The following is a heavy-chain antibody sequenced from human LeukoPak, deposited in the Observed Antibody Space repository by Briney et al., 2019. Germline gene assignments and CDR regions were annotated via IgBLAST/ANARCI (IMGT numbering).Heavy chain of an antibody. J-gene: IGHJ6*02. Sequence: ALVKVSCKASGYTFTSYGISWVRQAPGQGLEWMGWISAYNGNTNYAQKLQGRVTMTTDTSTSTAYMELRSLRSDDTAVYYCARDHYYYYYGMDVWGQGTTVTVSS. CDR2: ISAYNGNT. CDR3: ARDHYYYYYGMDV. V-gene: IGHV1-18*01. CDR1: GYTFTSYG.